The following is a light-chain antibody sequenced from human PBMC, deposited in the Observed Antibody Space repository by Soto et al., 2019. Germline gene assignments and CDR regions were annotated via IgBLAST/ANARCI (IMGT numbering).Light chain of an antibody. CDR2: DDR. Sequence: SYELTQPPSVSVAPGQTATMTWGGNHVGSYSVHWYQQKPGQAPVLFVHDDRNRPSGIPERFSGSNSGNTATLTIRRVEAGDEADYFCQVLARGSNHLVFGGWTKLTV. CDR3: QVLARGSNHLV. J-gene: IGLJ2*01. CDR1: HVGSYS. V-gene: IGLV3-21*02.